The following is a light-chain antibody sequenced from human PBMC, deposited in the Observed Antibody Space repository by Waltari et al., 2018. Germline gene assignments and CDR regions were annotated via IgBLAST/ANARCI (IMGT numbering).Light chain of an antibody. V-gene: IGLV4-69*01. CDR2: VNSDGSH. Sequence: QLVLTQSPSASASLGASVKLTCTLSSGHSNTIIAWLPQRPEKGPRYLMKVNSDGSHNKGDEIPDRFSGSSSGAERYLTISSVQSEDEADYYCQTGGHGTWVFGGGTTLTVL. CDR3: QTGGHGTWV. J-gene: IGLJ3*02. CDR1: SGHSNTI.